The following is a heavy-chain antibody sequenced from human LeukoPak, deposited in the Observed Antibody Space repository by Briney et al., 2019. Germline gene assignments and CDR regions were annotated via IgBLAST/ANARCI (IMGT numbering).Heavy chain of an antibody. D-gene: IGHD5-18*01. CDR3: ARVYSYAPDY. CDR2: IYYSGST. Sequence: SETLSLTCTVSGGSVSSDSHYWSWIRQPPGKGLEWIGYIYYSGSTNYNPSLKSRVTISLDTSKNQFSLKLSSVTAADTAVYYCARVYSYAPDYWGQGTLVTVSS. V-gene: IGHV4-61*01. CDR1: GGSVSSDSHY. J-gene: IGHJ4*02.